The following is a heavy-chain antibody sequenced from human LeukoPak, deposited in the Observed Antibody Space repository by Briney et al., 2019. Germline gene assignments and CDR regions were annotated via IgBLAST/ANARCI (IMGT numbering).Heavy chain of an antibody. CDR1: GFTVSSNS. D-gene: IGHD5-12*01. J-gene: IGHJ4*02. CDR2: IYSDNT. CDR3: AREMGGYPFDY. Sequence: PGGSLRLSCTVSGFTVSSNSMSWVRQAPGKGLEWVSFIYSDNTHYSDSVKGRFTISRDNAKNSLYLQMNSLRAEDTAVYYCAREMGGYPFDYWGQGTLVTVSS. V-gene: IGHV3-53*01.